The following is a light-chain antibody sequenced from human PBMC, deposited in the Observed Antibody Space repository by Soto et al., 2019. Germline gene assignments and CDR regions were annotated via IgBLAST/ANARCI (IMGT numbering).Light chain of an antibody. Sequence: QSVLTQPPSASGTPGQRVTISRSGSSSNIGSNTVNWYQQLPGTAPRLLMFNINQRPSGVPDRFSGSKSGTSASLAISGLQSEDEADYYCAAWDHSLNGVVFGGGTKVTVL. CDR1: SSNIGSNT. CDR3: AAWDHSLNGVV. CDR2: NIN. V-gene: IGLV1-44*01. J-gene: IGLJ2*01.